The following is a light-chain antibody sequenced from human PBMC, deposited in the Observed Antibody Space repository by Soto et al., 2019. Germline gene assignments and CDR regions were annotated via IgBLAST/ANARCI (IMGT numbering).Light chain of an antibody. CDR1: SGHSSKA. V-gene: IGLV4-69*01. J-gene: IGLJ3*02. CDR2: VNSDGSH. CDR3: QTWGTPWV. Sequence: QTVVTQSPSASASLGASVRLTCTLNSGHSSKAIAWHQQQPEKGPRYLMKVNSDGSHDKGDGIPDRFSGSSSGSERYLIISNLQSEDEADYFCQTWGTPWVFGGGTKLTVL.